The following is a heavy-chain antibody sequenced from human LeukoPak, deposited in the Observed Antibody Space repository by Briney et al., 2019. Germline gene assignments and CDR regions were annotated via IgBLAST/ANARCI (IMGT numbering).Heavy chain of an antibody. CDR2: ISSSGSTI. V-gene: IGHV3-48*04. Sequence: GGSLRLSCAASGFTFSSHGMHWVRQAPGKGLEWVSYISSSGSTIYYADSVKGRFTISRDNAKNSLYLQMNSLRAEDTAVYYCARDSVGMDVWGQGTTVTVSS. CDR3: ARDSVGMDV. J-gene: IGHJ6*02. D-gene: IGHD5/OR15-5a*01. CDR1: GFTFSSHG.